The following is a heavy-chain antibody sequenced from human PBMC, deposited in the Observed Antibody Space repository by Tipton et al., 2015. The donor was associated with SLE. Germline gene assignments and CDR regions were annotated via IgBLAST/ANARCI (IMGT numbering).Heavy chain of an antibody. CDR3: ATSPLTL. J-gene: IGHJ4*02. CDR1: GGSISSSYY. CDR2: ISYTGST. Sequence: LRLSCTVSGGSISSSYYWGWIRQSPGKGLEWTGSISYTGSTYYNPSLKSRVTISVDMSKNQFSLKLTSVTAADTAVYYCATSPLTLWGQGTLVTVSS. V-gene: IGHV4-39*07. D-gene: IGHD2-2*01.